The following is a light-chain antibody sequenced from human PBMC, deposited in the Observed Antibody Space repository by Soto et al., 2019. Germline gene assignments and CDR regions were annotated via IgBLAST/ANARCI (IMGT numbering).Light chain of an antibody. V-gene: IGKV4-1*01. CDR2: WAS. J-gene: IGKJ1*01. CDR1: QSLLDHSNNKNY. CDR3: QQYHSIPPT. Sequence: DIVMTQSPDSLAVSLGERATINCKSSQSLLDHSNNKNYLAWYQQRPGQPPKLRVYWASTREPGVPDRFSDSGSGTDFTLTISSLQLEDVAVYFCQQYHSIPPTFGQGTNVEI.